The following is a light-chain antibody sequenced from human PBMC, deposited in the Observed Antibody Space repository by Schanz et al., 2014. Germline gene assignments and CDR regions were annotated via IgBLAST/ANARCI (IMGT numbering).Light chain of an antibody. V-gene: IGKV3D-20*02. CDR1: QSVRSTY. CDR3: QQSYSTPLT. J-gene: IGKJ4*01. CDR2: DVS. Sequence: EIVLTQSPGTLSLSPGERATFSCRASQSVRSTYFAWYQHIPGQAPRLLIHDVSKRASGIPDRFSGSGSGTVFTLTITRLEPEDFATYYCQQSYSTPLTFGGGTKVEIK.